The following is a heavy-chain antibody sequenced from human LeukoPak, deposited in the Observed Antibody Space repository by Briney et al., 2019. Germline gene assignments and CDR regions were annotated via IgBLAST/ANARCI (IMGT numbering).Heavy chain of an antibody. J-gene: IGHJ6*04. CDR2: INPNSGGT. D-gene: IGHD3-10*01. V-gene: IGHV1-2*04. CDR1: GYTFTGYY. Sequence: ASVKVSCKASGYTFTGYYMHWVRQAPGQGLEWMGWINPNSGGTNYAQKFQGWVTMTRDTSISTAYMELSRLRSDDTAVYYCARGSRLLWFGELAHYYYYGMDVWGKGTTVTVSS. CDR3: ARGSRLLWFGELAHYYYYGMDV.